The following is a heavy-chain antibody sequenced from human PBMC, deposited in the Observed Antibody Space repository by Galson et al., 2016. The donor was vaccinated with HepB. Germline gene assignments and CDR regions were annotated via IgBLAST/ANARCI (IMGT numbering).Heavy chain of an antibody. J-gene: IGHJ6*02. CDR1: GYNFTNYG. V-gene: IGHV1-18*01. D-gene: IGHD3-3*01. CDR2: FSPYKDKT. CDR3: ARGIGDFWSPYYGHYYFYAMDV. Sequence: SVKVSCKASGYNFTNYGITWVRQAPGQGLEWIGWFSPYKDKTNYAQKFQGRVTLTIDTSTSTAYMELRSLGSADTAAYYCARGIGDFWSPYYGHYYFYAMDVWGQGTTVAVSS.